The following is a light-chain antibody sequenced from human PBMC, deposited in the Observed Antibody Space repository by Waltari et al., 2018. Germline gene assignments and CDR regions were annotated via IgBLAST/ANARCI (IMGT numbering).Light chain of an antibody. V-gene: IGLV2-8*01. J-gene: IGLJ2*01. CDR1: SSDIGGYNY. Sequence: QSALTQPPSASGSPGQSVTISCTGTSSDIGGYNYVSWYQQHPGKAPRLMIYEVNKRPSGFPARCSGSKSCNTASLTVSGLQAEDEADYFCSSYAGSTWVVFGGGTKLTVL. CDR2: EVN. CDR3: SSYAGSTWVV.